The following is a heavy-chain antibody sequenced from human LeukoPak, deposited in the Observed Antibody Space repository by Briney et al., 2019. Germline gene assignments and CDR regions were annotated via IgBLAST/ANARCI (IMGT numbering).Heavy chain of an antibody. CDR3: ARDMRYCSSTSCSSPSYYFDY. J-gene: IGHJ4*02. CDR1: GFTFSSYS. Sequence: GGSLRLSCAASGFTFSSYSMNWVRQAPGKGLEWVSSISSSSSYIYYADSVKGRFTISRDNAKNSLYLQMNSLRAEDTAVYYCARDMRYCSSTSCSSPSYYFDYWGQGTLVTVSS. V-gene: IGHV3-21*01. D-gene: IGHD2-2*01. CDR2: ISSSSSYI.